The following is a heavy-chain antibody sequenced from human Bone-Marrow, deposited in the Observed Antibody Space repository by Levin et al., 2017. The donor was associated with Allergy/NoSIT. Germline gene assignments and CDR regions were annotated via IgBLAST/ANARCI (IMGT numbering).Heavy chain of an antibody. CDR2: IKSDGSST. Sequence: PGGSLRLSCAASGFTFSSYWMHWVRQAPGKGLVWVSRIKSDGSSTSYADSVKGRFTTSRDNAKNTLYLQMNSLRAEDTAVYYCARVSMAKLGFDPWGQGTLVTVSS. D-gene: IGHD3-10*01. V-gene: IGHV3-74*01. CDR3: ARVSMAKLGFDP. J-gene: IGHJ5*02. CDR1: GFTFSSYW.